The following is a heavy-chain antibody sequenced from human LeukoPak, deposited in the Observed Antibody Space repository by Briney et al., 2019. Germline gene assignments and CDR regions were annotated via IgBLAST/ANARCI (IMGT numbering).Heavy chain of an antibody. CDR2: IYHGDSDS. CDR1: GYSFTTYW. D-gene: IGHD2-2*01. Sequence: GESLKISCKGSGYSFTTYWIAWVRQMPGKGLEWMGIIYHGDSDSRYSPSFQGQVTISVDESISTACLQWSGLKASDAAMYYCARRTYSSKWYFDYWGQGTLVTVSS. V-gene: IGHV5-51*01. J-gene: IGHJ4*02. CDR3: ARRTYSSKWYFDY.